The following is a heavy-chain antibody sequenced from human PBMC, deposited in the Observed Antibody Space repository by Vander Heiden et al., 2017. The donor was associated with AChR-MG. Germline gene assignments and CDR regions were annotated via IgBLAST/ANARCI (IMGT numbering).Heavy chain of an antibody. D-gene: IGHD2-2*02. CDR2: IIPIFGTA. Sequence: QVQLVQSGAEVKKPGSSVKVSCKASGGTFSSYAISWVRQAPGRGLEWMGGIIPIFGTANYAQKFQGRVTITADESTSTAYMELSSLRSEDTAVYYCARDIVVVPAAIDGDYYGMDVWGQGTTVTVSS. CDR3: ARDIVVVPAAIDGDYYGMDV. V-gene: IGHV1-69*01. CDR1: GGTFSSYA. J-gene: IGHJ6*02.